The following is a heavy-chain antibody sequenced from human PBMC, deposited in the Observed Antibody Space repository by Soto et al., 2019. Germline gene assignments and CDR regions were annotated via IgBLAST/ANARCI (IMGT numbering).Heavy chain of an antibody. Sequence: GGSLRLSCAASGFTFSGSAMHWVRQASGKGLEWVGRIRSKANSYATAYAASVKGRFNISRDDSKNTAYLQMNSLKTEVTAVYYCTRFPDYDFWTNVWGKGTTVTVSS. CDR1: GFTFSGSA. V-gene: IGHV3-73*01. D-gene: IGHD3-3*01. J-gene: IGHJ6*04. CDR3: TRFPDYDFWTNV. CDR2: IRSKANSYAT.